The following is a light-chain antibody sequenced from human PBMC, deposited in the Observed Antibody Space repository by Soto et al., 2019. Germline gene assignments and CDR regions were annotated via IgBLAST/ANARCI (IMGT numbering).Light chain of an antibody. V-gene: IGKV3-20*01. J-gene: IGKJ1*01. CDR3: QQYGSGRT. Sequence: EIVLTQSPGTLSLSPGERATLSCRASQSVSSSYLAWYQQKPGQAPRLLIYGASSRATGIPDRFSGSWSGIDFTLTISRLEPEDFAVYYCQQYGSGRTFGQGTKVDIK. CDR1: QSVSSSY. CDR2: GAS.